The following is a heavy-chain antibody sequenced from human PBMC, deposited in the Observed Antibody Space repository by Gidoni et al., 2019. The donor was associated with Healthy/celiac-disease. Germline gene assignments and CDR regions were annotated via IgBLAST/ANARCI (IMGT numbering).Heavy chain of an antibody. CDR2: ISGSGGST. CDR3: AKESSGWYLKHDAFDI. J-gene: IGHJ3*02. V-gene: IGHV3-23*01. CDR1: GFTFSSYA. Sequence: EVQLLESGGGLVQPGGSLRLSCAASGFTFSSYAMSWVRQAPGKGLEWVSAISGSGGSTYYADSVKGRFTISRDNSKNTLYLQMNSLRAEDTAVYYCAKESSGWYLKHDAFDIWGQGTMVTVSS. D-gene: IGHD6-19*01.